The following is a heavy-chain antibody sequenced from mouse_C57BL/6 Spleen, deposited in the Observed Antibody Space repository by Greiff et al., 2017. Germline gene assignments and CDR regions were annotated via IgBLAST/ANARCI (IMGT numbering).Heavy chain of an antibody. J-gene: IGHJ3*01. CDR2: IYPSDSET. CDR1: GYTFTSYW. Sequence: QVQLQQPGAELVRPGSSVKLSCKASGYTFTSYWMDWVKQRPGQGLEWIGNIYPSDSETHYNQKFKDKATLTVDKSSSTAYMQLSSLTSEDSAVYYCARSGGCSYGGFAYWGQGTLVTVSA. V-gene: IGHV1-61*01. CDR3: ARSGGCSYGGFAY. D-gene: IGHD1-1*01.